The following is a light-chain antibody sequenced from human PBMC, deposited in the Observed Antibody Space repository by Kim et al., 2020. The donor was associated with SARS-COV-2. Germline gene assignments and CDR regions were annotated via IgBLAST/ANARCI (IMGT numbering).Light chain of an antibody. Sequence: GQSVTTSTTGPSSDVGGYNYVSWYQQHHGKAPKLMIYDVSRRPSGVPDRFSGSKSGNTASLTISGLQAEDEADYYCCSYAGSYTWVFGGGTQLTVL. CDR1: SSDVGGYNY. J-gene: IGLJ3*02. CDR3: CSYAGSYTWV. V-gene: IGLV2-11*01. CDR2: DVS.